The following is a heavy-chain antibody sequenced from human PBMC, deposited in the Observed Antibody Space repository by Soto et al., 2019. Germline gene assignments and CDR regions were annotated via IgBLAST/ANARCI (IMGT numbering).Heavy chain of an antibody. CDR2: ISSSGSTI. CDR3: ARDLHSSGWGERYYYYGMDV. CDR1: GFTFSDYY. J-gene: IGHJ6*02. D-gene: IGHD6-19*01. Sequence: GGSLRLSCAASGFTFSDYYMSWIRQAPGKGLEWVSYISSSGSTIYYADSVKGRFTISRDNAKNSLYLQMNSLRAEDTAVYYCARDLHSSGWGERYYYYGMDVWGQGTTVTVSS. V-gene: IGHV3-11*01.